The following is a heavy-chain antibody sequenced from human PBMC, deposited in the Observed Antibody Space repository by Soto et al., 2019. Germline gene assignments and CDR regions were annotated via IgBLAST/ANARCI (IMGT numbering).Heavy chain of an antibody. CDR3: AKDLDFWTGTDDY. Sequence: EVQLLESGGGMVQPGGSLRLSCAASGFTFSSYAMSWVRQAPGKGLEWVSGVSGSGGTTYYADSVKGRFNIARDNSKNTLYLQMNILRVGDTAVYYCAKDLDFWTGTDDYWGQGTLVTVSS. J-gene: IGHJ4*02. CDR2: VSGSGGTT. D-gene: IGHD3-3*01. V-gene: IGHV3-23*01. CDR1: GFTFSSYA.